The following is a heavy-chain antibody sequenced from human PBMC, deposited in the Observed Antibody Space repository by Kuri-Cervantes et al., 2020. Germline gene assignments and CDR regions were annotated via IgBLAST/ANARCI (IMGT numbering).Heavy chain of an antibody. D-gene: IGHD2-21*02. CDR3: ARLSTAVTGI. V-gene: IGHV3-7*01. CDR2: IKQDGSEK. CDR1: GFTFSNAW. J-gene: IGHJ4*02. Sequence: SLKISCATAGFTFSNAWMSWVRQAPGKGLEWGANIKQDGSEKYYVDSVKGRFTISRDNAKNSLYLQMNSLRAGDTAVYYCARLSTAVTGIWGQGTLVTVSS.